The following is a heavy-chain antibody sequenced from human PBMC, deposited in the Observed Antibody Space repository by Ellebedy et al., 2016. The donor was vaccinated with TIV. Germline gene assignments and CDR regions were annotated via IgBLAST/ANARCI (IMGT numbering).Heavy chain of an antibody. J-gene: IGHJ4*02. CDR2: TWYDGSGK. V-gene: IGHV3-33*01. Sequence: GESLKISCAASGFTFSNYGMHWVRQAPGKGLEWVAVTWYDGSGKFYADSVKGRFTISRDNSKNTVYLQMNSLRVEDTAVYYCARDPGTHRFDYWGQGTLVTVSS. D-gene: IGHD1-1*01. CDR3: ARDPGTHRFDY. CDR1: GFTFSNYG.